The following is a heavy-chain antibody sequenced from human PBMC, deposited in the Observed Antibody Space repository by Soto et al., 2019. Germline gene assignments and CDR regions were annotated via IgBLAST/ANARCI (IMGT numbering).Heavy chain of an antibody. Sequence: GGSLGLSCAASGFSFSNYALTWVRQAPGKGLEWVSTVRGVDTSTYYADSVKGRFTISRDNSMNTLFLDMSSLRAEDTAIYYCAKGGYASPFDYWGLGTLVTVSS. D-gene: IGHD1-1*01. CDR1: GFSFSNYA. CDR3: AKGGYASPFDY. J-gene: IGHJ4*02. CDR2: VRGVDTST. V-gene: IGHV3-23*01.